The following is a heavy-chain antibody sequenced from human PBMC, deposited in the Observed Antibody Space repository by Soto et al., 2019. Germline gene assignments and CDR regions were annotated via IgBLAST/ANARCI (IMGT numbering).Heavy chain of an antibody. V-gene: IGHV2-5*02. J-gene: IGHJ4*02. CDR3: AHAGDYDLLSFDH. Sequence: QITLKESGPTLVRPAQTLTLTCSFSGFSLTTLDMGVAWVRQPPGKAMEGLALIYWDDDERYNPSLQNRLAISKDTSTNQVVLTMTNMGPLDTATYFCAHAGDYDLLSFDHWGPGTLVTVSS. D-gene: IGHD3-22*01. CDR2: IYWDDDE. CDR1: GFSLTTLDMG.